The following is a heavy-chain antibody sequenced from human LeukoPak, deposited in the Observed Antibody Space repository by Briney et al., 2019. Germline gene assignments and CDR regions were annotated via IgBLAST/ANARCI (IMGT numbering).Heavy chain of an antibody. CDR3: ARLPHVDTAMVVDY. D-gene: IGHD5-18*01. CDR2: INPNSGGT. Sequence: SVKVSCKASGYTFTGYYMHWVRQAPGQGLEWVGWINPNSGGTNYAQKFQGRVTMTRDTSISTAYMELSRLRSDDTAVYYCARLPHVDTAMVVDYWGQGTLVTVSS. CDR1: GYTFTGYY. J-gene: IGHJ4*02. V-gene: IGHV1-2*02.